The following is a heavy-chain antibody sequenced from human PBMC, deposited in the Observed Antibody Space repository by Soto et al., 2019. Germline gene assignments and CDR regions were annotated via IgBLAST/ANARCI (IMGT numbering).Heavy chain of an antibody. V-gene: IGHV4-39*01. CDR2: IYYSGST. CDR1: GGSISSSSYY. Sequence: SETLSLTCTVSGGSISSSSYYWGWIRQPPGKGLEWIGSIYYSGSTYYNPSLKSRVTISVDTSKNQFSLKLSSVTAADTAVYYCATYSSSRGWFDPWGQGTLVT. CDR3: ATYSSSRGWFDP. D-gene: IGHD6-13*01. J-gene: IGHJ5*02.